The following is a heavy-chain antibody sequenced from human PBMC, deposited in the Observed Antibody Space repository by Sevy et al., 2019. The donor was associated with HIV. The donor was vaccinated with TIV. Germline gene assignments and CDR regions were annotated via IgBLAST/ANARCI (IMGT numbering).Heavy chain of an antibody. CDR1: GFTFGDYA. V-gene: IGHV3-49*04. D-gene: IGHD1-26*01. CDR2: IKSKRYGDKK. CDR3: TRWSESQSIFDY. Sequence: GGSLRLSCTASGFTFGDYAMSWVRQAPGKGLEWISFIKSKRYGDKKGNAAFVKGSFPISIDDSKSIAYLQMNNLKTGDTAVYYCTRWSESQSIFDYWGQGTLVTVSS. J-gene: IGHJ4*02.